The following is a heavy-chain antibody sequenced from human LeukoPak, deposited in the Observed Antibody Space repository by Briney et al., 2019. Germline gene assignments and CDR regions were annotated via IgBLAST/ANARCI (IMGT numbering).Heavy chain of an antibody. CDR2: IYYSGST. J-gene: IGHJ4*02. D-gene: IGHD3-22*01. V-gene: IGHV4-39*01. CDR3: ARYASSGYYRYYFDY. CDR1: GGSISSSSYS. Sequence: SETLSLTCTVSGGSISSSSYSWGWIRQPPGKGLVWIGTIYYSGSTYYNPSLKSRVTISEDTSKNQFSLNLSSVTAADTAVYYCARYASSGYYRYYFDYWGQGTLVTVSS.